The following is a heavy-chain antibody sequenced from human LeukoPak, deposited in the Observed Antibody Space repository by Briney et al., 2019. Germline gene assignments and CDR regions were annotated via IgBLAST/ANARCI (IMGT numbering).Heavy chain of an antibody. J-gene: IGHJ4*02. Sequence: SETLSLTCTVSGGSISSSNYYWAWIRQPTGKGLEWIGNIYYSGSTYYNPSLNSRITISIDTSKNQFSLKLSSVTAADTAVYYCARDRGTWNDDGFDYWGQGTLVTVSS. V-gene: IGHV4-39*07. CDR2: IYYSGST. D-gene: IGHD1-1*01. CDR3: ARDRGTWNDDGFDY. CDR1: GGSISSSNYY.